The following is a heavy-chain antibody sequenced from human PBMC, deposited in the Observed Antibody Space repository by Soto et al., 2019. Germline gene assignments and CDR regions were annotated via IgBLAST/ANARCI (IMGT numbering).Heavy chain of an antibody. CDR3: XXRVDTAVALRAYGMDV. J-gene: IGHJ6*02. V-gene: IGHV3-23*01. CDR1: GFTLRNYA. CDR2: LSTTIGSI. D-gene: IGHD5-18*01. Sequence: EVQVSESGGDLVQPGGSLRLSCAASGFTLRNYAMSWVRHAPGRGLEWVSSLSTTIGSIYYADSVRGRFTISRDDSRNTXYLQXXXXXXXXXXXXXXXXRVDTAVALRAYGMDVWGQGTTVTVSS.